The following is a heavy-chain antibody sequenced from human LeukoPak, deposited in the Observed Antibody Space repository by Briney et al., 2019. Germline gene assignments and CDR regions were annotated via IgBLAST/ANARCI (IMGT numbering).Heavy chain of an antibody. Sequence: GGSLRLSCAASGFTFSSYCMIWVRQAPGKGLEWVANIKQDESEKYYVDSVKGRFSITRDNAKNSMYLQINSLTAEDTAVYHCARGNDSRDDVVIYFDYWGQGTLVTVSS. CDR2: IKQDESEK. V-gene: IGHV3-7*03. CDR1: GFTFSSYC. J-gene: IGHJ4*02. CDR3: ARGNDSRDDVVIYFDY. D-gene: IGHD4-17*01.